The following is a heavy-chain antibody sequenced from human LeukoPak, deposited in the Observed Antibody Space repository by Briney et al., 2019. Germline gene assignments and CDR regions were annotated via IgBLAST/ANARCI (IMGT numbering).Heavy chain of an antibody. J-gene: IGHJ4*02. CDR1: GFTFSSYG. D-gene: IGHD3-10*01. CDR3: AKDLKPYGSGSYYFDY. CDR2: ISYDGSNK. Sequence: GRSLRLSCAASGFTFSSYGMHWVRQAPGKGLEWGAVISYDGSNKYYADSVKGRFTISRDNSKNTLYLQMNSLRAEDTAVYYCAKDLKPYGSGSYYFDYWGQGTLVTVSS. V-gene: IGHV3-30*18.